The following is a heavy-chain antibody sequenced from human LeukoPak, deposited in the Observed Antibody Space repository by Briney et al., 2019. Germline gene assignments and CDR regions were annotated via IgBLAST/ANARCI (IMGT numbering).Heavy chain of an antibody. J-gene: IGHJ4*02. D-gene: IGHD3-22*01. Sequence: GGSLRLSCAASGFTLSDYYMSWIRQAPGKGLEWVSNISSSGSTIYYADSVKGRFTISRDNAKNSLYLQMNSLRAEDTAVYYCARDPPLDSSGYYFDYWGQGTLVTVSS. CDR3: ARDPPLDSSGYYFDY. CDR1: GFTLSDYY. V-gene: IGHV3-11*01. CDR2: ISSSGSTI.